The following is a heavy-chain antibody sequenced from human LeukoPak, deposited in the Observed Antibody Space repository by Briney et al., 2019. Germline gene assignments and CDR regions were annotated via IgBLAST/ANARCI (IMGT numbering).Heavy chain of an antibody. Sequence: ASVKVSCKASGYTFTSYYMHWVRQAPGQGLEWMGIINPSGGSTSYAQKFQGRVTMTRDTSTSTVYMELSSLRSEDTAVYYCARGIPAAIPSLPEDWFDPWGQGTLVTVSS. D-gene: IGHD2-2*02. J-gene: IGHJ5*02. CDR2: INPSGGST. CDR3: ARGIPAAIPSLPEDWFDP. V-gene: IGHV1-46*01. CDR1: GYTFTSYY.